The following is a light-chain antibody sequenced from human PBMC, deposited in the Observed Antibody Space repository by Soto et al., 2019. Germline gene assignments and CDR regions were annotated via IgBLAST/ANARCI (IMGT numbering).Light chain of an antibody. CDR1: SGDVGGYNY. V-gene: IGLV2-14*01. J-gene: IGLJ1*01. Sequence: QSVLTQPASVSGSPGQSITISCTGTSGDVGGYNYVSWYQQHPGKAPKLVIHGISSRPSGVSERFSGSRSGNTASLTISGLQPEDEAEYFCSSYSNTATPCVFGTGTKLTVL. CDR3: SSYSNTATPCV. CDR2: GIS.